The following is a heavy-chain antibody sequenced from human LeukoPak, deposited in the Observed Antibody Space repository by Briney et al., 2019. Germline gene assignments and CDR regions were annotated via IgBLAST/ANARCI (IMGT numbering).Heavy chain of an antibody. CDR2: VKQDGSEK. CDR1: GFTFSSYW. Sequence: GGSLRLSCAASGFTFSSYWMSWVRQAPGKGLEWVANVKQDGSEKKYMDSVEGRFTISRDNAKNSLYLQMNSLRAEDTAVYYCARYHYGDHPFDPWGQGTLVTVSS. CDR3: ARYHYGDHPFDP. D-gene: IGHD4-17*01. J-gene: IGHJ5*02. V-gene: IGHV3-7*01.